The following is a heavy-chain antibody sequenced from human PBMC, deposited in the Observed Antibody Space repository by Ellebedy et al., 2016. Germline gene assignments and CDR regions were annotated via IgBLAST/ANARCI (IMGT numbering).Heavy chain of an antibody. CDR1: GYGFTTYW. CDR2: IYPGDSDT. CDR3: AGARNGDYSFDS. J-gene: IGHJ4*02. Sequence: KVSXKASGYGFTTYWIGWVRQLPGKGLEWMGIIYPGDSDTKYSPSFQGQVTISADTSINTAYLQWDSLRASDTAMYYCAGARNGDYSFDSWGQGTLVAVSS. V-gene: IGHV5-51*01. D-gene: IGHD2-21*02.